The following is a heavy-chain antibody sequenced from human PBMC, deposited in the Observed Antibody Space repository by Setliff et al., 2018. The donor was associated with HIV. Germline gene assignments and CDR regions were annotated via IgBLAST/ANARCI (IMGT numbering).Heavy chain of an antibody. Sequence: SETLSLTCTVSGGSISSYYWSVFRQPPGKGLEWIGYIYYSGSTNYNPSLKSRVTISVDTSKNQFSLRLTSVTAADTALYYCARAQIAAPRPYEYWGQGTLVTVSS. J-gene: IGHJ4*02. CDR2: IYYSGST. V-gene: IGHV4-59*12. CDR3: ARAQIAAPRPYEY. D-gene: IGHD6-6*01. CDR1: GGSISSYY.